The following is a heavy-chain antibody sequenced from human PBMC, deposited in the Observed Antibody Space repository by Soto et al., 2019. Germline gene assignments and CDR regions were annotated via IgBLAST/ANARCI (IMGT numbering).Heavy chain of an antibody. CDR2: IDPSDSYT. V-gene: IGHV5-10-1*01. Sequence: GESLKISCKGSGYSFTSYWISWVRQMPGKGLEWMGRIDPSDSYTNYSPSFQGHVTISADKSISTAYLQWSSLKASDTATYYCARHSATTYYFDYWGQGTLVTVSS. CDR3: ARHSATTYYFDY. J-gene: IGHJ4*02. CDR1: GYSFTSYW. D-gene: IGHD1-1*01.